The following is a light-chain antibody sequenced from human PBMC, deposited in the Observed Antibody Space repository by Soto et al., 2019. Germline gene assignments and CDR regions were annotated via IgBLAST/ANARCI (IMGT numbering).Light chain of an antibody. CDR2: EDS. CDR1: NIGTNS. J-gene: IGLJ1*01. V-gene: IGLV3-21*02. CDR3: QLWDDNFYV. Sequence: SYDLAQPPSVPAAPGQTARIFFGGSNIGTNSVHWYQQKPGQAPVLVVYEDSDRPSGIPDRFSGSNSGNTATLIISRVEAGDEADYYCQLWDDNFYVFGTGTKVTVL.